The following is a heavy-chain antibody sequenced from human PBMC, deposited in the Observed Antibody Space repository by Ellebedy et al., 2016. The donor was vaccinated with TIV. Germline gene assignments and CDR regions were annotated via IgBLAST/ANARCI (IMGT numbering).Heavy chain of an antibody. Sequence: ASVKVSCKASRYPFNSFGINWVRQAPGQGLEWMGSISYTGETNYLQKFQGRVSMTTDTSTRTAYMELRNLRSDDAALYYCAREGFDYWGQGTLVTVSS. J-gene: IGHJ4*02. CDR3: AREGFDY. CDR2: SISYTGET. CDR1: RYPFNSFG. V-gene: IGHV1-18*01.